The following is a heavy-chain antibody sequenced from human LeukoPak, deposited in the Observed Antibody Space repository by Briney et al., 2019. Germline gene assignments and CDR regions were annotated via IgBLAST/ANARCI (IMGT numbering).Heavy chain of an antibody. D-gene: IGHD1-20*01. CDR1: GFIFSSYA. Sequence: WGSLRLSCAASGFIFSSYAMNWVRQAPGKGLEWVSSISGSSSHIYYADSVKGRFTISRDNTKSSLYLQMNSLRAEDTAVYYCARDQAWYNWNYYYGMDVWGQGTTVTVSS. CDR2: ISGSSSHI. CDR3: ARDQAWYNWNYYYGMDV. V-gene: IGHV3-21*04. J-gene: IGHJ6*02.